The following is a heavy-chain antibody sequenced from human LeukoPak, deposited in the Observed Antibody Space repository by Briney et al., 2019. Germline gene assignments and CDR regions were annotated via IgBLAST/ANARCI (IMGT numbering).Heavy chain of an antibody. CDR1: GGTFSSYG. J-gene: IGHJ4*02. CDR2: IIPTSDTA. CDR3: TRGFGSSSWYVSDFDH. V-gene: IGHV1-69*04. Sequence: SVKVSCMVSGGTFSSYGISWVRQAPGQGLEWMGRIIPTSDTANYAQKFQGRVTITADKSTSTAYMELSSLKSEDTAVYYCTRGFGSSSWYVSDFDHWGQGTLVTVSS. D-gene: IGHD6-13*01.